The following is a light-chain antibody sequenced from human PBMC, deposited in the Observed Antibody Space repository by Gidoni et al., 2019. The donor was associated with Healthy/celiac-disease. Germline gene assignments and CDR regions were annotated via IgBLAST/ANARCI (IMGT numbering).Light chain of an antibody. CDR1: QSISSY. CDR3: QQSYSTPPT. V-gene: IGKV1-39*01. Sequence: DIQMTQSPSSLYASVGDRVTITCRASQSISSYLNWYQQKPGKAPKLLIYAASSLQSGVPSRFSGSGSGTDFTLTISSLQPEDFATYYCQQSYSTPPTFGQGHDWRLN. J-gene: IGKJ5*01. CDR2: AAS.